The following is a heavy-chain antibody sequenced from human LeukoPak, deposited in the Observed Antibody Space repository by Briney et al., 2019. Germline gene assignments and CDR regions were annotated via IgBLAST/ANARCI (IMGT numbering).Heavy chain of an antibody. V-gene: IGHV1-2*02. J-gene: IGHJ4*02. CDR1: GYSFTDYF. CDR3: ARDPDNDFWIGQLDF. CDR2: INPKSGDT. Sequence: APVKVSCKASGYSFTDYFIHWVRQAPGQGPEWMGWINPKSGDTKYAQKLKGRVTMTRDTSITTAYLDLSSLYSDDTAVYYCARDPDNDFWIGQLDFWGRGTLVTVSS. D-gene: IGHD3-3*01.